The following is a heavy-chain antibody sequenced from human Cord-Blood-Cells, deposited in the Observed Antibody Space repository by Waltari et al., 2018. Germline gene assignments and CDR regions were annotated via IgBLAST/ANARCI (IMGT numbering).Heavy chain of an antibody. CDR2: NYYSGST. D-gene: IGHD2-15*01. J-gene: IGHJ6*02. Sequence: QVQLQESGPGLVKPSETLSLTCTVSGGSISSYYWSWIRQPPGKGLEWIGYNYYSGSTNYNPSLKSRVTISVDTSKNQFSLKLSSVTAADTAVYYCARGEVVVVAATSYYYGMDVWGQGTTVTVSS. CDR1: GGSISSYY. CDR3: ARGEVVVVAATSYYYGMDV. V-gene: IGHV4-59*01.